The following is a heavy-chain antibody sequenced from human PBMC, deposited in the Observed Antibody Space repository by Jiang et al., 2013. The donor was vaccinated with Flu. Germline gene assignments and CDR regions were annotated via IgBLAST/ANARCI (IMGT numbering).Heavy chain of an antibody. D-gene: IGHD4-17*01. Sequence: GLEWVAVISYDGSNKYYADSVKGRFTISRDNSKNTLYLQMNSLRAEDTAVYYCAREDDYGDYQNPDAFDIWGQGTMVTVSS. V-gene: IGHV3-30*01. CDR2: ISYDGSNK. J-gene: IGHJ3*02. CDR3: AREDDYGDYQNPDAFDI.